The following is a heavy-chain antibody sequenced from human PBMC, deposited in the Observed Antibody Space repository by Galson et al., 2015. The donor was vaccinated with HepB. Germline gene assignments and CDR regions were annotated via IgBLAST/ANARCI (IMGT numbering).Heavy chain of an antibody. Sequence: QSGAEVKKPGESLRISCKGSGYSFTSYWISWVRQMPGKGLEWMGRIDPSDSYTNYSPSFQGHVTISADKSISTAYLQWSSLKASDTAMYYCARHKGWGDGHIVVVPAAPYYYYGMDVWGQGTTVTVSS. V-gene: IGHV5-10-1*01. D-gene: IGHD2-2*01. J-gene: IGHJ6*02. CDR2: IDPSDSYT. CDR3: ARHKGWGDGHIVVVPAAPYYYYGMDV. CDR1: GYSFTSYW.